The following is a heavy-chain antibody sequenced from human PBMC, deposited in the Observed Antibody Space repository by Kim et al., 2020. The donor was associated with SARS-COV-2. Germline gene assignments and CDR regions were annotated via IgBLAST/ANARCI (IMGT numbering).Heavy chain of an antibody. CDR3: ARVGYRNGYSTYVDY. CDR2: IYYSGRT. Sequence: SETLSLTCTVSGGSISSSTYYWGWIRQPPGKGLEWIATIYYSGRTFYTPSLKRRVTISVDTSKDQFSLKLSSVTAADTAVYYCARVGYRNGYSTYVDYWG. D-gene: IGHD5-18*01. V-gene: IGHV4-39*01. CDR1: GGSISSSTYY. J-gene: IGHJ4*01.